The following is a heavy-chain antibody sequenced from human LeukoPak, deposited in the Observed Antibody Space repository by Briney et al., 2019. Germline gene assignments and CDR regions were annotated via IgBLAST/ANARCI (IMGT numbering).Heavy chain of an antibody. D-gene: IGHD3-10*01. J-gene: IGHJ4*02. CDR3: TRGRGGTIVRGYMDY. CDR1: GYTFINYD. Sequence: GASVKVSCKASGYTFINYDIVWVRQATGQGLEWMGWMNSNSGNTGYAQKFQGRVTMTRDTSMSTAYMELSSLRFEDTAVYYCTRGRGGTIVRGYMDYWGQGTLVTVSS. V-gene: IGHV1-8*01. CDR2: MNSNSGNT.